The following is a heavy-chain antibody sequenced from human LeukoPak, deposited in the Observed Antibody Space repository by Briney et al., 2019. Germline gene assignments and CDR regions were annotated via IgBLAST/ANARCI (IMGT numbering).Heavy chain of an antibody. V-gene: IGHV4-39*07. Sequence: SETLSLTCTVSGGSISSSSYYWGWIRQPPGKGLEWIGSIYYSGSTYYNPSLKSRVTISVDTSKNQFSLKLSSVTAADMAVYYCASATRWLAFDFWGQGTLVTVSS. CDR3: ASATRWLAFDF. CDR2: IYYSGST. J-gene: IGHJ4*02. CDR1: GGSISSSSYY. D-gene: IGHD4-23*01.